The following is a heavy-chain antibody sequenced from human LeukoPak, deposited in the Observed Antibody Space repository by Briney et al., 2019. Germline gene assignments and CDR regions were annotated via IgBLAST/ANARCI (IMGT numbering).Heavy chain of an antibody. V-gene: IGHV3-7*04. D-gene: IGHD2-2*01. CDR1: GFTFSNYW. J-gene: IGHJ4*02. Sequence: GGSLRLSCAASGFTFSNYWMSWVRQPPGRGLEGVANIKLDGSEKYYVDSVKGRFTISRDNAKDSLYLQMNSLRAEDTAVYYCAREYCSSSRCYLIEKRVDFDFWGLGTLVTVSS. CDR3: AREYCSSSRCYLIEKRVDFDF. CDR2: IKLDGSEK.